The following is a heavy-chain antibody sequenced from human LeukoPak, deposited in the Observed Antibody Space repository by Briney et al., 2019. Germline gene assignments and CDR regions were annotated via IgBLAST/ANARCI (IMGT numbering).Heavy chain of an antibody. CDR2: ISSSGSTI. CDR3: ATLSVVVLPAELN. CDR1: GFTFSSYE. V-gene: IGHV3-48*03. J-gene: IGHJ4*02. D-gene: IGHD2-15*01. Sequence: GGSLRLSCAASGFTFSSYEMNWVRQAPGKGLEWVSYISSSGSTIYYADSVKGRFTISRDNAKNSLYLQMNSLRVEDTAVYYCATLSVVVLPAELNWGQGTLVTVSS.